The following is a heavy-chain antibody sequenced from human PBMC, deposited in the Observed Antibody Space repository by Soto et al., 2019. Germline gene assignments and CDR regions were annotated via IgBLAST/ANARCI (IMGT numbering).Heavy chain of an antibody. J-gene: IGHJ4*02. D-gene: IGHD6-19*01. V-gene: IGHV3-23*01. CDR1: GFTFSNYA. Sequence: QPGGSLRLSCAASGFTFSNYAMTWVRQAPGKGLEWVSSISGSGGSTYYADSVKGRFTISRDNSKNTLFLQMNSLRADDTAVYYCANDKGRSSGLRSPDYWGQGTLVTVSS. CDR3: ANDKGRSSGLRSPDY. CDR2: ISGSGGST.